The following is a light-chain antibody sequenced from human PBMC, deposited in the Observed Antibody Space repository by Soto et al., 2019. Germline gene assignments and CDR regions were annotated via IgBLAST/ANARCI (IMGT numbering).Light chain of an antibody. Sequence: EIVLTQSPGTLSLSPGERATLSCRASQSVSSSYLAWYQQKPGQAPRLLIYGASSRATGIPDRFSGSGSGTDFTCTISRLEPEEFAVYYCQQYGRSSYTFGHGTKLEIK. CDR2: GAS. V-gene: IGKV3-20*01. CDR1: QSVSSSY. J-gene: IGKJ2*01. CDR3: QQYGRSSYT.